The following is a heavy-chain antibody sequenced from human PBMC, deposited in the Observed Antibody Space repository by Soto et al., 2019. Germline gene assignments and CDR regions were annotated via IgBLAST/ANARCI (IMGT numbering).Heavy chain of an antibody. CDR2: IRSKAYGGTT. D-gene: IGHD6-13*01. Sequence: GGSLRLSCTASGFTFGDYAMSWFRQAPGKGLEWVGFIRSKAYGGTTEYAASVKGRFTISRDDSKSIAYLQMNSLKTEDTAVYSCTSEVRKWQQLVLAFDIWGQGTMVTVSS. V-gene: IGHV3-49*03. CDR3: TSEVRKWQQLVLAFDI. CDR1: GFTFGDYA. J-gene: IGHJ3*02.